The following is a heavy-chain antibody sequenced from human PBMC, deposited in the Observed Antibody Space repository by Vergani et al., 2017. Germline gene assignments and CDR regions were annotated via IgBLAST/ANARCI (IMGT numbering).Heavy chain of an antibody. J-gene: IGHJ5*02. D-gene: IGHD2-2*01. CDR1: GFTFSSYS. CDR2: ISSSSSYI. CDR3: ARVVPAATGFDP. Sequence: EVQLVESGGGLVKPGGSLRLSCAASGFTFSSYSMNWVRQAPGKGLEWVSSISSSSSYIYYADSVKGRFTISRDNAKNSLYLQMNSLRSEDTAVYYCARVVPAATGFDPWGQGTLVTVSS. V-gene: IGHV3-21*04.